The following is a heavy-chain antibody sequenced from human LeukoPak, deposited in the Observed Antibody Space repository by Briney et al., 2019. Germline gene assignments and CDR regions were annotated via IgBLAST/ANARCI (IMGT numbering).Heavy chain of an antibody. J-gene: IGHJ4*02. D-gene: IGHD1-14*01. Sequence: VASVKVSCKASGYIFTTYPIHWVRQAPGQRFEWMGWINADNGQTKYSQKFHDRVTITRDTSASTAYLEPGRLTSEDTAVYYCASDREPAPSYYFDYWGQGTLVTVSS. CDR3: ASDREPAPSYYFDY. CDR1: GYIFTTYP. CDR2: INADNGQT. V-gene: IGHV1-3*01.